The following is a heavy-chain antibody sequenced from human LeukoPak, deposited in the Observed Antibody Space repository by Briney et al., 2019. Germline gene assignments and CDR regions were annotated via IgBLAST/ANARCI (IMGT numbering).Heavy chain of an antibody. CDR1: GFSFSYYN. CDR2: ISSTSTSI. Sequence: GGSLRLSCSASGFSFSYYNMNWVRQAPGKGLEWVSYISSTSTSIYYADSVMGRFSISRDKNSLYLQMNSPRADDTAVYYCATYPGYTYEVEAPRPARGYWGQGTLVTVSS. CDR3: ATYPGYTYEVEAPRPARGY. V-gene: IGHV3-48*01. D-gene: IGHD5-18*01. J-gene: IGHJ4*02.